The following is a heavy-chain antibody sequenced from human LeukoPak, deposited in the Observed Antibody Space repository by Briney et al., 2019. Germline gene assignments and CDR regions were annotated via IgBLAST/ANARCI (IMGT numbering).Heavy chain of an antibody. J-gene: IGHJ4*02. D-gene: IGHD6-13*01. CDR3: ARLSTPGSSWFGGNFDY. CDR1: GGSTSSSNYY. V-gene: IGHV4-39*01. CDR2: IYYRGST. Sequence: SETLSLTCIVSGGSTSSSNYYWGWIRQPPGKGPEWIGHIYYRGSTYFNPSLKSRVTMSVDTSKIQSSLRQSSVTAADTARYFCARLSTPGSSWFGGNFDYWGQGTLVTVSS.